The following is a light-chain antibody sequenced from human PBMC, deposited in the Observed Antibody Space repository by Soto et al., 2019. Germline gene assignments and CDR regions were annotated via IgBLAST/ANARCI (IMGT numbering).Light chain of an antibody. Sequence: QSALTQPASVSGSPGQSINISCTGTSSDVGSYNLVSWYQQHPGKAPKLMIYEVSKRPSGVSNRFSGSKSGNTASLTISGLQAEDEADYYCCSYAGSSTLDVFGTGTKLTVL. CDR3: CSYAGSSTLDV. J-gene: IGLJ1*01. CDR1: SSDVGSYNL. V-gene: IGLV2-23*02. CDR2: EVS.